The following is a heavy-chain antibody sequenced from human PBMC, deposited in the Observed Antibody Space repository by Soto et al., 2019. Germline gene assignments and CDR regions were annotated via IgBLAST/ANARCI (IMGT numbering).Heavy chain of an antibody. CDR3: ARGPDGYGSDWYNWFDP. CDR2: IYYSGSA. CDR1: GGSISRGDYY. Sequence: SETLSLTCTVSGGSISRGDYYWSWIRQPPGKGLEWIGYIYYSGSAYYNPSLKSRVTISVDTSKNQFSLKLRSVTAADTAVYYCARGPDGYGSDWYNWFDPWGQGTLVTGSS. J-gene: IGHJ5*02. V-gene: IGHV4-30-4*01. D-gene: IGHD6-13*01.